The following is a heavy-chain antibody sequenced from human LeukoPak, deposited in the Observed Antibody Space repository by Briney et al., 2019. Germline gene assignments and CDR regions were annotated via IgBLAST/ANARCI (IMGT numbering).Heavy chain of an antibody. Sequence: KPSETLSLTCTVSGGSISSYYWSWIWQPPGKGLEWIGYIYYSGSTNYNPSLKSRVTISVDTSKNQFSLKLSSVTAADTAVYYCARSSRDGYNRGAFDIWGQGTMVTVSS. CDR1: GGSISSYY. CDR2: IYYSGST. J-gene: IGHJ3*02. CDR3: ARSSRDGYNRGAFDI. D-gene: IGHD5-24*01. V-gene: IGHV4-59*08.